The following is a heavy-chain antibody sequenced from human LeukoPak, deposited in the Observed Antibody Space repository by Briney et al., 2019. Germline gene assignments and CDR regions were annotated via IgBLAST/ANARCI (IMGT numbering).Heavy chain of an antibody. J-gene: IGHJ4*02. CDR2: ISHEGSNK. Sequence: PGRSLRLSCAASGLTLSSYGMHWVRQAPGKGLEWVADISHEGSNKYYADSVKARYTISRANPKNALYLQMDSLSVEDTSVYYCAKLRGYYGSGQQITLDYWGQGTLVTVSS. V-gene: IGHV3-30*18. D-gene: IGHD3-10*01. CDR1: GLTLSSYG. CDR3: AKLRGYYGSGQQITLDY.